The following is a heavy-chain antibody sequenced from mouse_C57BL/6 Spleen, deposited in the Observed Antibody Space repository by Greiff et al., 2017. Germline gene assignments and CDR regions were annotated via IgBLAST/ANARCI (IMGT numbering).Heavy chain of an antibody. Sequence: VQLQQSGAELVRPGASVKLSCTASGFNIKDYYMHWVKQRPEQGLEWIGRIDPEDGDTEYAPKFQGKATMTADTSSNTAYLQRSSLTSEDTSVYYCTKGVTTDYYAMDYWGQGTSVTVSS. V-gene: IGHV14-1*01. D-gene: IGHD2-2*01. J-gene: IGHJ4*01. CDR2: IDPEDGDT. CDR1: GFNIKDYY. CDR3: TKGVTTDYYAMDY.